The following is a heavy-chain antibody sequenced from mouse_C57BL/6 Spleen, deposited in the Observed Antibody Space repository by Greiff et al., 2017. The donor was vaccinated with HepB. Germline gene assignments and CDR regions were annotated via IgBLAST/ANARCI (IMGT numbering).Heavy chain of an antibody. CDR1: GFNIKDDY. J-gene: IGHJ3*01. V-gene: IGHV14-4*01. Sequence: VQLQQSGAELVRPGASVKLSCTASGFNIKDDYMHWVKQRPEQGLEWIGWIDPENGDTEYASKFQGKATITADTSSNTAYLKLSSLTSEDTAVYYCSYYYGSSPLAYWGQGTLVTVSA. CDR2: IDPENGDT. D-gene: IGHD1-1*01. CDR3: SYYYGSSPLAY.